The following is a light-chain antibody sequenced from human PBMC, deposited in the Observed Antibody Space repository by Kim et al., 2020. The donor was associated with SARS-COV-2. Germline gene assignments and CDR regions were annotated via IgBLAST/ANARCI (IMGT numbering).Light chain of an antibody. CDR3: SSYAGSNNRV. CDR2: EVS. CDR1: SSDVGGYNY. V-gene: IGLV2-8*01. J-gene: IGLJ1*01. Sequence: QSALTQPPSASGSPGQSVTISCTGTSSDVGGYNYVSWYQQHPGKAPKLMIYEVSKRPSGVPDRFSGSKSGNTASLTVSGLQAEDEADYYCSSYAGSNNRVFGTGTKVNVL.